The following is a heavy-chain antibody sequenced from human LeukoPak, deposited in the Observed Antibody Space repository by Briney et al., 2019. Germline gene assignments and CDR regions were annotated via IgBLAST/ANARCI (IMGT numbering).Heavy chain of an antibody. J-gene: IGHJ6*02. CDR2: ISYDGNNK. CDR3: AKDQVLYCGGDCSREYYYYYGMDV. Sequence: GRSLRLSCAASGFTFSSYTMHWVRQAPGKGLEWVAVISYDGNNKYYADSVKGRFTISRDNSKNTLYLQMNSLRAEDTAVYYCAKDQVLYCGGDCSREYYYYYGMDVWGQGTTVTVSS. CDR1: GFTFSSYT. D-gene: IGHD2-21*02. V-gene: IGHV3-30-3*01.